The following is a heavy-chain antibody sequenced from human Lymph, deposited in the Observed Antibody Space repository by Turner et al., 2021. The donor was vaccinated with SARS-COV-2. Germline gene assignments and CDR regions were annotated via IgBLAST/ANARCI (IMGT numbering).Heavy chain of an antibody. D-gene: IGHD3-16*01. CDR2: ISGSGGST. CDR3: ANLYPTVSWEFPYAMDV. CDR1: GFTFNNYA. Sequence: EVQRLESGGGLVQPGGSLRLSCAASGFTFNNYAMSWVRQAPGKGLELVSTISGSGGSTYYADSVKGRFTISRDNSKNTLYLQMKSLRAEDTAVYYCANLYPTVSWEFPYAMDVWGQGTTVTVSS. J-gene: IGHJ6*02. V-gene: IGHV3-23*01.